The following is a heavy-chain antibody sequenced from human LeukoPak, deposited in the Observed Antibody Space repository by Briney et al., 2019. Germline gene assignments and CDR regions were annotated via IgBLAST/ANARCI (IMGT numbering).Heavy chain of an antibody. CDR2: INHSGST. D-gene: IGHD3-9*01. V-gene: IGHV4-34*01. CDR3: ARASSALLTGYYNWFDP. CDR1: GGSFSGYY. Sequence: SETLSLTCAVYGGSFSGYYWSWIRQPPGKGLEWIGEINHSGSTNYNPSLKSRVTISVDTSKNQFSLKLSSVTAADTAVYYCARASSALLTGYYNWFDPWGQGTLVTSPQ. J-gene: IGHJ5*02.